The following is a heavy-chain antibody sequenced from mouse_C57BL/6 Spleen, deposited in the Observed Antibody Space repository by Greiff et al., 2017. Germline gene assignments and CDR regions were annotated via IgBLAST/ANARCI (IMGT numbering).Heavy chain of an antibody. Sequence: AHIYWDDDKRYNPSLKSRLTISKDTSRNQVFLKITSVDTADTATYYCARRGDYDYDWYFDVWGTGTTVTVSS. J-gene: IGHJ1*03. CDR2: IYWDDDK. D-gene: IGHD2-4*01. V-gene: IGHV8-12*01. CDR3: ARRGDYDYDWYFDV.